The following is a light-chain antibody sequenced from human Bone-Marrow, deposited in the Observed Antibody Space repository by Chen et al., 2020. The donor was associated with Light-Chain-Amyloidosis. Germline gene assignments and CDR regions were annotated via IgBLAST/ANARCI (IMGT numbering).Light chain of an antibody. Sequence: NFMLTQPHSVSESPGKTVIISCTRSSGSIATNYVQWYQQRPGSSPTTVIYEDDQRPSGVPDRLSGSSGRSSNSASRTISGLEAEDEADYYCQSYQGSSQGVFGGGTKLTVL. CDR2: EDD. CDR3: QSYQGSSQGV. J-gene: IGLJ3*02. CDR1: SGSIATNY. V-gene: IGLV6-57*01.